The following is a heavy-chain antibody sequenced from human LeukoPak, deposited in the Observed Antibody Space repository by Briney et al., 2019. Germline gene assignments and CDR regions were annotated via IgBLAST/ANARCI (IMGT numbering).Heavy chain of an antibody. CDR2: IYTSRSL. D-gene: IGHD5-12*01. J-gene: IGHJ3*02. V-gene: IGHV4-61*02. CDR3: ARDGYTGMGDAFDM. Sequence: SDTLSLTCTVSGGSISSGSYYWSWIPQPAGKGLEWNWRIYTSRSLNCNLSLQSRVTISVDTSKKQFSLKMSSVTAADTGVYFCARDGYTGMGDAFDMWGQGTMGTVSS. CDR1: GGSISSGSYY.